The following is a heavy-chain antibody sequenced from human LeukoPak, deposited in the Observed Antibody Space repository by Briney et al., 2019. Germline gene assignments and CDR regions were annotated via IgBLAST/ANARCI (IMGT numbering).Heavy chain of an antibody. Sequence: SETLSLTCTGSGCTINSYYWIWIRQPPGKGLEGSGCIYYSGSTNYNPSLKSRVTMSVDTSRNQFSLRLSSVTAADTAVYYCATDSRQSTLANCGGDCYPFDFWGQGTLVTVSS. CDR1: GCTINSYY. D-gene: IGHD2-21*02. CDR2: IYYSGST. J-gene: IGHJ4*02. CDR3: ATDSRQSTLANCGGDCYPFDF. V-gene: IGHV4-59*12.